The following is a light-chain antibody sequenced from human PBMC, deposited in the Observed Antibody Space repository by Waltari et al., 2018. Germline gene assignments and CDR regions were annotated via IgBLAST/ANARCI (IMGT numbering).Light chain of an antibody. V-gene: IGLV7-46*01. CDR1: AGAVTSGHY. CDR3: LLYYGGVRV. Sequence: QAVVTQEPSLTVSPGGTVTLTCGSSAGAVTSGHYPYWFQQKPGQAPRRLISDASKKDTWAPARFSGSLLGGKAALTLSGAQPDDEAEYYCLLYYGGVRVFGGGTKLTVL. CDR2: DAS. J-gene: IGLJ3*02.